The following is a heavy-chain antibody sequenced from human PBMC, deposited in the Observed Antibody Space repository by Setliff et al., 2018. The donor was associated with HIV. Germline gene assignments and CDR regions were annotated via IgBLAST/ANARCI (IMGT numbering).Heavy chain of an antibody. J-gene: IGHJ4*02. V-gene: IGHV4-61*09. CDR2: IHTSGST. CDR3: ARGEYVNHFFDN. D-gene: IGHD3-16*01. Sequence: SETLSLTCGVSGFYISSGRFYWTWIRQPAGKGLEWIGHIHTSGSTDFNPSLKSRVTISADTSKNQFSPKLSSLTAADTAVYYCARGEYVNHFFDNWGRGTLVTVSS. CDR1: GFYISSGRFY.